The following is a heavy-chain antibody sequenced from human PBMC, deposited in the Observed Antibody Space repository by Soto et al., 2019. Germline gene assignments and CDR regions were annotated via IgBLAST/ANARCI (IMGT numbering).Heavy chain of an antibody. Sequence: SETLSLTCVVSGGSITSYHWSWVRQVPGEGLEWIAYTSYTENTNYNPSLQSRVTISMDTSKNQLSLNLTSMTEADTAVYYCARDTHPRSTHACDTWGEGTMVTGSS. V-gene: IGHV4-59*13. CDR2: TSYTENT. J-gene: IGHJ5*01. D-gene: IGHD6-13*01. CDR3: ARDTHPRSTHACDT. CDR1: GGSITSYH.